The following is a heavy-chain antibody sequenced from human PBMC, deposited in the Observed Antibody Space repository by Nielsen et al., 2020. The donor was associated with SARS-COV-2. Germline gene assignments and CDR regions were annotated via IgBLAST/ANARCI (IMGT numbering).Heavy chain of an antibody. CDR3: ARSKVLGVIVHFDY. CDR1: GGTFSSYA. V-gene: IGHV1-69*13. D-gene: IGHD2-21*01. Sequence: SVKVSCKASGGTFSSYAISWVRQAPGQGLEWMGGIIPIFGTANYAQKFQGRVTITADESTSTAYMELSSLRSEDTAMYYRARSKVLGVIVHFDYWGQGTLVTVSS. J-gene: IGHJ4*02. CDR2: IIPIFGTA.